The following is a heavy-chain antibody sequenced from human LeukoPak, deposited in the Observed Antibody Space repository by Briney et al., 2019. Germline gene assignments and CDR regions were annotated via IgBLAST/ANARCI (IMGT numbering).Heavy chain of an antibody. V-gene: IGHV1-18*01. CDR2: ISAYNGNT. D-gene: IGHD2-15*01. CDR3: ARESRGCSGGSCYSGGDY. CDR1: GYTLTSYG. J-gene: IGHJ4*02. Sequence: GASVKVSCKASGYTLTSYGISWVRQAPGRGLEWMGWISAYNGNTNYAQKLQGRVTMTTDTSTSTAYMELRSLRSDDTAVYYCARESRGCSGGSCYSGGDYWGQGTLVTVSS.